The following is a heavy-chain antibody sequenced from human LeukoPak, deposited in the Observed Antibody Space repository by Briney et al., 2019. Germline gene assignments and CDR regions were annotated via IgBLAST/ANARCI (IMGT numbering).Heavy chain of an antibody. CDR3: AKDRGSSGWYVLDY. J-gene: IGHJ4*02. CDR2: ISGSGGST. Sequence: GGTLRLSCAASGFTFSSYGMSWVREAPGKGLEWVSAISGSGGSTYYADSVKGRFTISRDNSKNTLYLQMNSLRAEDTAVYYCAKDRGSSGWYVLDYWGQGTLVTVSS. CDR1: GFTFSSYG. V-gene: IGHV3-23*01. D-gene: IGHD6-19*01.